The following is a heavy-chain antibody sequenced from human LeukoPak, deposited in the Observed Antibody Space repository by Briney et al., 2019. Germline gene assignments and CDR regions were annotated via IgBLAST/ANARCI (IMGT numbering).Heavy chain of an antibody. Sequence: GGSLRLSCAASGFTFSSYDMHWVRQATGKGLEWVSAIGTAGDTYYPGSVKGRFTISRENAENSLYLQMNSLRAGDTAVYYCVRARSGWYYFDYWGQGTLVTVSS. V-gene: IGHV3-13*04. CDR1: GFTFSSYD. CDR2: IGTAGDT. D-gene: IGHD6-19*01. J-gene: IGHJ4*02. CDR3: VRARSGWYYFDY.